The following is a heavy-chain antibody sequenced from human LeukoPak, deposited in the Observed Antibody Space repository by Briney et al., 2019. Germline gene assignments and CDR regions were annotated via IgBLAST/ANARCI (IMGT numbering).Heavy chain of an antibody. CDR3: ARAGPIYTDYYGSGSYYKEIDY. CDR2: ISAYNGNT. CDR1: GYTFTSYG. J-gene: IGHJ4*02. D-gene: IGHD3-10*01. V-gene: IGHV1-18*01. Sequence: ASVKVSCKASGYTFTSYGISWMRQAPGQGLEWMGWISAYNGNTNYAQKLQGRVTMTTDTSTSTAYMELRSLRSDDTAVYYCARAGPIYTDYYGSGSYYKEIDYWGQGTLVTVSS.